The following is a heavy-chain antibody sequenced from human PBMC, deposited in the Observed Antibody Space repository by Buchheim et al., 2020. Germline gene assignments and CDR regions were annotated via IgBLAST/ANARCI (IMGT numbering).Heavy chain of an antibody. Sequence: EVQLVESGGGLVQPGGSLRLSCAASGFTVSSNYMSWVRKAPGMGPEWVSVIYSGGSQYYADSVKGRCTIYRDNSKNTLYLQMNSLITEDTAVYYCARDDDCSSTSCYYGMDVWGQGTT. CDR2: IYSGGSQ. CDR3: ARDDDCSSTSCYYGMDV. V-gene: IGHV3-66*01. J-gene: IGHJ6*02. CDR1: GFTVSSNY. D-gene: IGHD2-2*01.